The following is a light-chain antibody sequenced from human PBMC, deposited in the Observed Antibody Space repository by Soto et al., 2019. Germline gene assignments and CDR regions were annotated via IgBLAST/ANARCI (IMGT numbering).Light chain of an antibody. V-gene: IGKV1-9*01. CDR2: GAT. J-gene: IGKJ2*01. Sequence: DIQLTQSPSFLSASVGDRVTITCRASQGINRNLAWYQQKPGKAPKFLIYGATTLQSAVPSRFSGSGSGTEFTLTISSLQPEEFATYYCQQVNGYPHTFGQGTKLEI. CDR3: QQVNGYPHT. CDR1: QGINRN.